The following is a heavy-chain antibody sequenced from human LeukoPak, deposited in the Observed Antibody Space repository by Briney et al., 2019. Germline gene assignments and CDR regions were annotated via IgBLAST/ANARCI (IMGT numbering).Heavy chain of an antibody. D-gene: IGHD3-10*01. CDR3: AGTYYGSGSYYGWFDP. V-gene: IGHV4-59*01. CDR2: NSDMGNS. Sequence: SETLSLTCTVSGGSISSFYWTWIRQAPGKGLEWIGYNSDMGNSNYSPSLKSRVTISVDTSKNQFSLKLSSVTAADTAVYYCAGTYYGSGSYYGWFDPWGQGTLVTVSS. J-gene: IGHJ5*02. CDR1: GGSISSFY.